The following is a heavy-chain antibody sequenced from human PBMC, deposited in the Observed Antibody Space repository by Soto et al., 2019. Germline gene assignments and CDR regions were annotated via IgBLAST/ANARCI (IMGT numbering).Heavy chain of an antibody. Sequence: QVQLQQWGAGLLKPSETLSLTCAVYGGSFSGYYWSWIRQPPGKGLEWIGEINHSGCTNYNPSLKSRVTIPVDTSKNQCSLKLSSVTAADTAVYYCASARLIYSSSWYRYFDYWGQGTLVTVSS. CDR1: GGSFSGYY. CDR2: INHSGCT. J-gene: IGHJ4*02. D-gene: IGHD6-13*01. CDR3: ASARLIYSSSWYRYFDY. V-gene: IGHV4-34*01.